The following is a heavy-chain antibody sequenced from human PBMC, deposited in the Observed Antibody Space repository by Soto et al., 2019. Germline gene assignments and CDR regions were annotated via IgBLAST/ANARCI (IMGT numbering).Heavy chain of an antibody. Sequence: QVQLQESGPGLVKPSGTLSLTCAVSGGSISSSNWWSWVHQPPGKGLEWIGEIYDSGSTNYNPSLKSRVTISVDKSKNQFSLKLSSVTAADTAVYYCARDPGDGDYEGYYYYGMDVWGQGTTVTVSS. V-gene: IGHV4-4*02. D-gene: IGHD4-17*01. CDR2: IYDSGST. CDR1: GGSISSSNW. CDR3: ARDPGDGDYEGYYYYGMDV. J-gene: IGHJ6*02.